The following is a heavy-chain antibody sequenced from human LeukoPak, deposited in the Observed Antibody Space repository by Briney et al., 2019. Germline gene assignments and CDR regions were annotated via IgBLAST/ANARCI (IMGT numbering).Heavy chain of an antibody. Sequence: ASETLSLTCSVSGGSISSSSYYWGWVRQPPGKGLEWIGSIYYSGSTNYNPSLKSRVAISVDTSKNQFSLKLSSVTAADTAVYYCARDPAANNYAPSHFDYWGQGTLVTASS. V-gene: IGHV4-39*07. CDR2: IYYSGST. CDR3: ARDPAANNYAPSHFDY. CDR1: GGSISSSSYY. J-gene: IGHJ4*02. D-gene: IGHD4-11*01.